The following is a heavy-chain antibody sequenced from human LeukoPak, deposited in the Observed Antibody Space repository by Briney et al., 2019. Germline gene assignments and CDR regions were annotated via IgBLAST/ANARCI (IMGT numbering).Heavy chain of an antibody. Sequence: PGGSLRLSCAASGLTFTSYDMHWVRQATGKGLEWVSAIGTAGDPYYPGSVKGRFTISRENAKNSLYLQMNSLRAGDTAVYYCARDGSTMVRGYYYYGIDVWGNGTTVTVSS. V-gene: IGHV3-13*05. J-gene: IGHJ6*04. CDR2: IGTAGDP. CDR1: GLTFTSYD. CDR3: ARDGSTMVRGYYYYGIDV. D-gene: IGHD3-10*01.